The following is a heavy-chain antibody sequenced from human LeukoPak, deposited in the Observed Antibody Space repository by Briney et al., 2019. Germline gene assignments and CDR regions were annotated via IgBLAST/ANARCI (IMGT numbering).Heavy chain of an antibody. CDR1: GYTFTGYY. V-gene: IGHV1-69*06. CDR3: ARDYGAKRVFDY. Sequence: GASVKVSCKASGYTFTGYYMHWVRQAPGQGLEWMGGIIPIFGTSNYAQKFQGRVTITADKSTSTAYMELSSLRSEDTAVYYCARDYGAKRVFDYWGQGTLVTVSS. D-gene: IGHD4-23*01. J-gene: IGHJ4*02. CDR2: IIPIFGTS.